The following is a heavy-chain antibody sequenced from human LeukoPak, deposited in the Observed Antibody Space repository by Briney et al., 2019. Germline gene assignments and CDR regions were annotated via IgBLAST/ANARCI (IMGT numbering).Heavy chain of an antibody. V-gene: IGHV3-7*03. CDR3: ARDLRGGILWFGELLGY. CDR1: GVTFSSYW. D-gene: IGHD3-10*01. J-gene: IGHJ4*02. Sequence: PGGSLRLSCAASGVTFSSYWISWVRQAPGKGLEWVANIKQDGSEKYYVDSVKGRFTISRDNAKNSLYLQMNSLRAEDTALYYCARDLRGGILWFGELLGYWGQGTLVTVSS. CDR2: IKQDGSEK.